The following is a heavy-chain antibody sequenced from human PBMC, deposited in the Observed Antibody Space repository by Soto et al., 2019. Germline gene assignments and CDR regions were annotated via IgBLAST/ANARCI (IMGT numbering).Heavy chain of an antibody. J-gene: IGHJ4*02. CDR2: ISSSSSYI. Sequence: EVQLVESGGGLVQPGGSLRLSCAASGFTFSSYSMNWVRQAPGKGLEWVSSISSSSSYIYYADSVKGRFTISRDNAKNSLYLQMNSLRAEDTAVYYCARDPAGGSGSGYIYWGQGTLVTVSS. V-gene: IGHV3-21*01. CDR3: ARDPAGGSGSGYIY. CDR1: GFTFSSYS. D-gene: IGHD3-10*01.